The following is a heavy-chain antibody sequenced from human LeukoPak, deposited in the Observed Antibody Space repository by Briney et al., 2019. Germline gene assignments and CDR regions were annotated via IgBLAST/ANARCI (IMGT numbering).Heavy chain of an antibody. J-gene: IGHJ3*02. CDR1: GGSISSFY. D-gene: IGHD3-9*01. V-gene: IGHV4-59*01. Sequence: SETLSLTCTVSGGSISSFYWSWFRQPPGKGLEWIGLMYYSGSTYYNPSLKSRVSLSVDTSKNKFSLKLNSVTAADTAVYYCARAGYGTATGYCGAFGIWGQGTMVTVSS. CDR2: MYYSGST. CDR3: ARAGYGTATGYCGAFGI.